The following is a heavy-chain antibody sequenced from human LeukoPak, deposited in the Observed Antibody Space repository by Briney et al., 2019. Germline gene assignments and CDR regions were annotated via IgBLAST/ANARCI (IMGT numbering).Heavy chain of an antibody. CDR2: INHSGST. Sequence: SETLSLTCAVYGGSFSGYYWSWIRQPPGKGLEWIGEINHSGSTNYNPSLKSRVTISVDTSKNQFSLKLSSVTAADTAVYYCARAFYDYVWGSYRPGLQIGYWGQGTLVTVSS. CDR1: GGSFSGYY. J-gene: IGHJ4*02. D-gene: IGHD3-16*02. CDR3: ARAFYDYVWGSYRPGLQIGY. V-gene: IGHV4-34*01.